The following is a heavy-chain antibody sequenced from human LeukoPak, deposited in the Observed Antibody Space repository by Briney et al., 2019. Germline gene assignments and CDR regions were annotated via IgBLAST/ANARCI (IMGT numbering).Heavy chain of an antibody. V-gene: IGHV4-61*02. Sequence: PSETLSLTCTVSGGSINSGSYYWSWIRQPAGKGLEWIGRIYTSGSTNYNPSLKSRATISVDTPKNQFSLNLNSVTAADSAVYYCARRAHYESGGYLDYWGQGILVTVSS. CDR3: ARRAHYESGGYLDY. J-gene: IGHJ4*02. CDR1: GGSINSGSYY. CDR2: IYTSGST. D-gene: IGHD3-22*01.